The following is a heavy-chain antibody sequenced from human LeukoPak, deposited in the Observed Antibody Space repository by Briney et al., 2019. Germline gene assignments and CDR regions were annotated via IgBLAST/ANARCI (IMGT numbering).Heavy chain of an antibody. CDR3: ARAQGYYDC. J-gene: IGHJ4*02. CDR2: IGVGGTT. D-gene: IGHD3-22*01. Sequence: GGSLRLSCAVSGITLSNYGMNWVRQAPGKGLEWVSGIGVGGTTYYADSVKGRFTISRDTSKNTLYLQMNSLRAEDTAVYYCARAQGYYDCWGQGTLVTVSS. CDR1: GITLSNYG. V-gene: IGHV3-23*01.